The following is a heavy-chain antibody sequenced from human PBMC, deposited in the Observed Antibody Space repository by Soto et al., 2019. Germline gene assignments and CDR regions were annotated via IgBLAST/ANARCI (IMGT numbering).Heavy chain of an antibody. CDR2: TYYRSKWYY. Sequence: SPTLSLTCAITGDSVSSNSAGWSWVRQSPSRGLEWLGRTYYRSKWYYEYAVSVRGRITINPDTSQNQYPLQLNSVTPPDTALYFCPRGQQYCRRIFDYWGQGTLVAVSS. CDR3: PRGQQYCRRIFDY. CDR1: GDSVSSNSAG. V-gene: IGHV6-1*01. J-gene: IGHJ4*01. D-gene: IGHD2-15*01.